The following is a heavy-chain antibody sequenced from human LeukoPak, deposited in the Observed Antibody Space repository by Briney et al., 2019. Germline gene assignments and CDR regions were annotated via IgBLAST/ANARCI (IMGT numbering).Heavy chain of an antibody. CDR2: INSDGSST. Sequence: PGGSLRLSCAASGFTFSSYWMHWVRQAPGKGLVWFSRINSDGSSTIYADAVKGRYTISRDNAKNTLYLQMNSLRAEDTAVYYCVRGYGGNTFDYWGQGTLATVSS. D-gene: IGHD4/OR15-4a*01. V-gene: IGHV3-74*01. CDR3: VRGYGGNTFDY. CDR1: GFTFSSYW. J-gene: IGHJ4*02.